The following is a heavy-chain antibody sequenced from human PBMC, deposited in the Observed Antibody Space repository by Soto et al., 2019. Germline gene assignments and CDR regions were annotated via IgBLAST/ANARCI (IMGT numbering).Heavy chain of an antibody. D-gene: IGHD6-19*01. CDR1: GYKFTSYW. V-gene: IGHV5-10-1*01. CDR2: IDPSDSST. J-gene: IGHJ6*02. CDR3: ARQYTSGWSVDC. Sequence: PGESLKISCKGSGYKFTSYWINWVRQMPGKGLEWMGTIDPSDSSTNYSPSFQGHVTISADKSISTAYLQWSSLKASDTAIYYCARQYTSGWSVDCWGQGTTVIVSS.